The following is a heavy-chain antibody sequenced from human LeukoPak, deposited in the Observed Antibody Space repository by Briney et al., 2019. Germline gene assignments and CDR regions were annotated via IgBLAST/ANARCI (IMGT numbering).Heavy chain of an antibody. J-gene: IGHJ4*02. D-gene: IGHD1-26*01. CDR3: ARAGSPWENDDGVY. Sequence: ASVKVSCKASGYTFTGYGISWVRQAPGQGLEWMGWISAYNGNTNYAQKLQGRVTMTTDTSTSTAYMELRSLRSEDTAVYYCARAGSPWENDDGVYWGQGTLVTVSS. CDR1: GYTFTGYG. V-gene: IGHV1-18*01. CDR2: ISAYNGNT.